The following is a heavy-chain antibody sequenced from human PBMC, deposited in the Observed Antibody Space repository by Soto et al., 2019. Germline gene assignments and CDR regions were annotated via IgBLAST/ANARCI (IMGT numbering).Heavy chain of an antibody. V-gene: IGHV3-23*01. CDR3: AKGRSYYDSSGYYYFHY. CDR1: GFTFSSYA. J-gene: IGHJ4*02. D-gene: IGHD3-22*01. CDR2: ISGSGGST. Sequence: PGGSLRLSCAASGFTFSSYAMSWVRQAPGKGLEWVSAISGSGGSTYYADSVKGRFTISRDNSKNTLYLQMNSLRAEDTAVYYCAKGRSYYDSSGYYYFHYCGQGTLVTVSS.